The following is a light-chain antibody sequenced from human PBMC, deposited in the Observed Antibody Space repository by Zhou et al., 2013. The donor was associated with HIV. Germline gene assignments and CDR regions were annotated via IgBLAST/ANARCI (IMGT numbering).Light chain of an antibody. CDR3: QQYNNWPLT. V-gene: IGKV3-15*01. J-gene: IGKJ4*01. Sequence: EILMTQSSATLSVSPGERATLSCRASQSVSSKLAWYQQKPGQAPRLLMYGTSTRATGIPARFSGSGSGTEFTLTISSMESEDFAVYYCQQYNNWPLTFGEGPRWRSN. CDR2: GTS. CDR1: QSVSSK.